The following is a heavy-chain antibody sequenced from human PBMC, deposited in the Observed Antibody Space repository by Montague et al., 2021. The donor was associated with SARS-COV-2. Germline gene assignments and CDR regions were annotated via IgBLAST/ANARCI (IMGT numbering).Heavy chain of an antibody. Sequence: CAISEDSVSSNRDACNWIRQSPSKGLEWMGRTYYRSKWYNEYAVSVNSRITINPDTSKNQFSLQVNSVTPEDTAVDYCARGADRYYFYGMDVWGQGTTVTVSS. D-gene: IGHD6-19*01. V-gene: IGHV6-1*01. CDR2: TYYRSKWYN. CDR3: ARGADRYYFYGMDV. J-gene: IGHJ6*02. CDR1: EDSVSSNRDA.